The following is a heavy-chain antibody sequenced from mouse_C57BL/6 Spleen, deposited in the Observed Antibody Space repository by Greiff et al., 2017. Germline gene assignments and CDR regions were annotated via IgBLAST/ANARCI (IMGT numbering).Heavy chain of an antibody. D-gene: IGHD2-2*01. J-gene: IGHJ4*01. CDR3: TRYGYDVGAMDY. V-gene: IGHV1-15*01. CDR1: GYTFTDYE. CDR2: IDPETGGT. Sequence: VQLQQSGAELVRPGASVTLSCKASGYTFTDYEMHWVKQTPVHGLEWIGAIDPETGGTAYNQKFKGKAILTADKSSSTAYMELRSLTSEDSAVYYCTRYGYDVGAMDYWGQGTAVTVSS.